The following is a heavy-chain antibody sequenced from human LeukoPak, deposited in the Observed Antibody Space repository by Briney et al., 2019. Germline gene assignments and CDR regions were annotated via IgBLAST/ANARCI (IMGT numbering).Heavy chain of an antibody. V-gene: IGHV3-23*01. J-gene: IGHJ3*02. CDR2: ISASGGST. D-gene: IGHD1-26*01. Sequence: GGSLRLSCAASGFTFSSYAVSWVRQAPGKGLEWVSTISASGGSTYYADSVKGRFTISRDNSKNTVYLQMNSLRAEDTAVYYCAKSYSGSRVAFDIWGQGTMVTVSS. CDR1: GFTFSSYA. CDR3: AKSYSGSRVAFDI.